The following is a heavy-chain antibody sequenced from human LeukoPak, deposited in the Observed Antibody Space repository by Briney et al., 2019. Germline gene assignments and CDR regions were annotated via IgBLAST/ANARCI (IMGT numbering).Heavy chain of an antibody. V-gene: IGHV3-48*01. D-gene: IGHD5-18*01. CDR3: ARGRGYSYDTDY. CDR1: GFTFSSYS. CDR2: ISSSGSTI. J-gene: IGHJ4*02. Sequence: GGSLRLSCAASGFTFSSYSMQWVRQAPGKGLEWVSYISSSGSTIYYAESVKGRFTISRDNAKNSLYLQMNSLRAEDTAVYYCARGRGYSYDTDYWGQGTLVTVSS.